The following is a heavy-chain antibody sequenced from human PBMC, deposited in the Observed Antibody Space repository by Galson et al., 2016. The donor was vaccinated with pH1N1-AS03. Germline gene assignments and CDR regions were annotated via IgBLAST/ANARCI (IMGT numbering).Heavy chain of an antibody. CDR2: INTDSGAT. Sequence: SVKVSCNASGYIFTAFYVHWVRQAPRQGIERIGWINTDSGATNYSQQFEAWVTRTRDTSVSTAYMELYGLKSDDTAVYSCARDPRGPCTSATCPTTYYFGMDVWGQGTTVIVSS. D-gene: IGHD2-2*01. CDR3: ARDPRGPCTSATCPTTYYFGMDV. J-gene: IGHJ6*02. V-gene: IGHV1-2*04. CDR1: GYIFTAFY.